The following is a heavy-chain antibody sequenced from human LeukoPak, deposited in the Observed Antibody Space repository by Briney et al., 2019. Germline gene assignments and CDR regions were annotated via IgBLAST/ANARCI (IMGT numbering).Heavy chain of an antibody. J-gene: IGHJ4*02. CDR3: ARLPDQVAHGSFDY. CDR1: GFIFSSYS. CDR2: INHSGST. Sequence: GSLRLSCAASGFIFSSYSMSWVRQPPGKGLEWIGEINHSGSTNYNPSLKSRVTISVDTSKNQFSLKLSSVTAADTAVYYCARLPDQVAHGSFDYWGQGTLVTVSS. D-gene: IGHD5-12*01. V-gene: IGHV4-34*01.